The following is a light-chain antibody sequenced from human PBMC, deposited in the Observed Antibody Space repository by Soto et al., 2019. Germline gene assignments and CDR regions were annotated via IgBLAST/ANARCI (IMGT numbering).Light chain of an antibody. V-gene: IGLV2-14*01. CDR2: EVS. CDR1: SSDVGGYNY. J-gene: IGLJ2*01. CDR3: SSYTNSTTLVI. Sequence: QSALTQPASVSGSPGQSITISCTGTSSDVGGYNYVSWYQQYPGKAPKLMIYEVSNRPSGVSNRFSGSKSDNTASLTISGLQAEDEADYHCSSYTNSTTLVIFGGGTKVTVL.